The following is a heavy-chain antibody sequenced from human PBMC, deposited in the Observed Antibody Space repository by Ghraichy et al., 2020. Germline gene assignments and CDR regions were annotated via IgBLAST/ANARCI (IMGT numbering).Heavy chain of an antibody. J-gene: IGHJ2*01. D-gene: IGHD6-19*01. CDR2: IYYSGST. CDR3: ARLREEMAGTRYFDL. CDR1: GGSISSSSYY. Sequence: SETLSLTCTVSGGSISSSSYYWGWIRQPPGKGLEWIGSIYYSGSTYYNPSLKSRVTISVDTSKNQFSLKLSSVTAADTAVYYCARLREEMAGTRYFDLWGRGTLVTVSS. V-gene: IGHV4-39*01.